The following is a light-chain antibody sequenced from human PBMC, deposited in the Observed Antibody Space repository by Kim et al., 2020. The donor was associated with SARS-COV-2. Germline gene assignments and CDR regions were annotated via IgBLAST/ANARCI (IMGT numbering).Light chain of an antibody. Sequence: APGKTARLSCGGDTIGSKSVHWYQQKPGQAPVQVMYYDSDRPSGIPERFSGSNSGNTATLTISRVEAGDEADYYCQVWDNNSDHVIFGGGTQLTVL. J-gene: IGLJ2*01. CDR1: TIGSKS. V-gene: IGLV3-21*04. CDR2: YDS. CDR3: QVWDNNSDHVI.